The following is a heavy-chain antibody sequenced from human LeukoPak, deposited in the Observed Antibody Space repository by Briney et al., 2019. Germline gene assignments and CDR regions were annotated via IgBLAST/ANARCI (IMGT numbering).Heavy chain of an antibody. CDR1: GGSISSGGYS. Sequence: PSQTLSLTCAVSGGSISSGGYSWSWIRQPPGKGLEWIGYIYHSGSTYYNPSLKSRVTISVDRSKNQFSLKLSSVTAADTAVYYCARAFGLPDYWGQGTLVTVSS. J-gene: IGHJ4*02. D-gene: IGHD3-16*01. V-gene: IGHV4-30-2*01. CDR3: ARAFGLPDY. CDR2: IYHSGST.